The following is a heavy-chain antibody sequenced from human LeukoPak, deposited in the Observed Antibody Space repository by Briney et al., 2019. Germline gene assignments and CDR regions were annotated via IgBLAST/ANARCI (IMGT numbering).Heavy chain of an antibody. Sequence: SETLSLTCTVSGGSISSSSYYWGWIRQPPGKGLEWIGSIYYSGSTYYNPSLKSRVTISVDTSKNQFSLKLSSVTAADTAVYYCGRHSVYGGYDSWGQGTLVTVSS. CDR2: IYYSGST. V-gene: IGHV4-39*01. D-gene: IGHD3-10*02. CDR1: GGSISSSSYY. CDR3: GRHSVYGGYDS. J-gene: IGHJ5*01.